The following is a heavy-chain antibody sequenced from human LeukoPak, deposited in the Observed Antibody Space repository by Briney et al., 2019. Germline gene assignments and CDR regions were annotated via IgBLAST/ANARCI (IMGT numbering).Heavy chain of an antibody. D-gene: IGHD2-15*01. Sequence: ASVKVSCTASGYTFTSYDINWVRQATGQGLEWMGWMNPNSGNTGYAQKFQGRVTMTRNTSISTAYMELSSLRSEDTAVYYCARVDCSGGGCYLGYWGQGTLVTVSS. CDR3: ARVDCSGGGCYLGY. CDR1: GYTFTSYD. V-gene: IGHV1-8*01. CDR2: MNPNSGNT. J-gene: IGHJ4*02.